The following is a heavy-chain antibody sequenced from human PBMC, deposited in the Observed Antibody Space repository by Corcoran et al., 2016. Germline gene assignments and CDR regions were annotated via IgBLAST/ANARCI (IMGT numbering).Heavy chain of an antibody. D-gene: IGHD3-22*01. CDR1: GGSFSGYY. V-gene: IGHV4-34*01. CDR2: INHSGST. J-gene: IGHJ4*02. CDR3: ARAYYDDSSGYDY. Sequence: QVQLQQWGAGLLKPSETLSLTCAVYGGSFSGYYWSWIRQPPGKGLEWIGEINHSGSTNYNPSLKSRVTISVDTSKNQFSLKLSSVTAADTAVYYCARAYYDDSSGYDYWGQGTLVTVSS.